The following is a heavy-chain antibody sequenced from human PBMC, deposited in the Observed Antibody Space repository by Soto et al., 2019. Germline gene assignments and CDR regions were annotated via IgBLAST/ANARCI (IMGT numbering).Heavy chain of an antibody. J-gene: IGHJ4*02. CDR2: TYYRSKWYN. Sequence: PSQTLSLTCAISGDSVSSNSAAWNWIRQSPPRGLEWLGRTYYRSKWYNDYAVSVKSRITINPDTSKNQFSLQLNSVTPEDTAVYYCARSWIQLWSHDYWGQGTLVTVAS. CDR1: GDSVSSNSAA. CDR3: ARSWIQLWSHDY. V-gene: IGHV6-1*01. D-gene: IGHD5-18*01.